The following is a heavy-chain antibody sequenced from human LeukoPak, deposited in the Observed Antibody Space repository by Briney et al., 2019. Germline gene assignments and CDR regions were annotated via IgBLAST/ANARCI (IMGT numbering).Heavy chain of an antibody. CDR3: GRQNSGKGGIDY. J-gene: IGHJ4*02. Sequence: SQTLSLTCAITGDSVSSNTVTWIWIRQSPSRGLEWLGRTYHRSKWYSEYAVSVQSRITITPDTSKTQFSLQLNSVTPEDTAVYYCGRQNSGKGGIDYWGQGTLVTVSS. CDR2: TYHRSKWYS. D-gene: IGHD1-26*01. CDR1: GDSVSSNTVT. V-gene: IGHV6-1*01.